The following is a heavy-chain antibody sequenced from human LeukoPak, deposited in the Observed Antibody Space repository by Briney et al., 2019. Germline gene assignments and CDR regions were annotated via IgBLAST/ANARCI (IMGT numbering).Heavy chain of an antibody. CDR2: ITGISDI. J-gene: IGHJ4*02. Sequence: SGGSLRLSCTASGFTFSDYSVNWVRQAPGKGLEWVSCITGISDIYYADSVKGRFTISRDNAKNSVYLQMNSLRAEDTGIYYRARAIRLWGQGTLVTVSS. D-gene: IGHD1-1*01. CDR3: ARAIRL. CDR1: GFTFSDYS. V-gene: IGHV3-69-1*02.